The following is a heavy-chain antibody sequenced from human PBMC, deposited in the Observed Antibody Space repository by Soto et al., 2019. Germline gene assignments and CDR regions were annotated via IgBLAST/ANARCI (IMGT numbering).Heavy chain of an antibody. CDR2: ISYDGSNK. V-gene: IGHV3-30-3*01. D-gene: IGHD3-22*01. CDR1: GFTFSSYA. Sequence: GGSLRLSCAASGFTFSSYAMHWVRQAPGKGLEWVAVISYDGSNKYYADSVKGRFTISRDNSKNTLYLQMNSLRPEDTAVYYCARGGYYDSSGSDASDIWGQGTMVTVSS. J-gene: IGHJ3*02. CDR3: ARGGYYDSSGSDASDI.